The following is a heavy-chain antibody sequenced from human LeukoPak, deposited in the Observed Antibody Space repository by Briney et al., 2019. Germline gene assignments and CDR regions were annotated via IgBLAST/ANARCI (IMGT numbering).Heavy chain of an antibody. Sequence: PSETLSLTCTVSGGSISSDTYYWAWIRQPPGKGLEWIGSIYYSGSTYDNPSLKSRVTISVDTSRNQFSLRLSSVTAADPDVYYCARNITMVDSYSFDYWGQGTLVTVSS. J-gene: IGHJ4*02. V-gene: IGHV4-39*01. CDR1: GGSISSDTYY. D-gene: IGHD3-10*01. CDR2: IYYSGST. CDR3: ARNITMVDSYSFDY.